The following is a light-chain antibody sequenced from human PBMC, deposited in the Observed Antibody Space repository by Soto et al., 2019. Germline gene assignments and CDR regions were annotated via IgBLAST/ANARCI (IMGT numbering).Light chain of an antibody. CDR1: RSNIGAGYD. V-gene: IGLV1-40*01. J-gene: IGLJ2*01. Sequence: QSVLTQPPSVSGAPGQRVTISCTGSRSNIGAGYDVHWYQQLPGTAPKLLIYGNSNRPSGVPDRFSGSKSGTSASLAITGLQAEDEADYYCQPYDSSLSVVFGGGTKLTVL. CDR2: GNS. CDR3: QPYDSSLSVV.